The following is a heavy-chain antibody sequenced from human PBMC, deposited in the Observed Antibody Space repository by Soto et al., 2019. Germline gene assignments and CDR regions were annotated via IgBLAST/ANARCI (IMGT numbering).Heavy chain of an antibody. J-gene: IGHJ4*02. D-gene: IGHD2-15*01. CDR1: GGSISSYY. CDR2: ISSSGST. CDR3: ARRIQLDY. Sequence: QVQLQESGPGLVKPSETLSLTCTVSGGSISSYYRSWVRQPPGKRLEWIGHISSSGSTSYNPSLKTRVSISMDTSKNQFSLNLGSVTAAYSAVYYCARRIQLDYWGQGTLVTVSS. V-gene: IGHV4-59*01.